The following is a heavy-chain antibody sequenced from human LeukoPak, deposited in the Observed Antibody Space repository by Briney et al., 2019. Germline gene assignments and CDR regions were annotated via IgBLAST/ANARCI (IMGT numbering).Heavy chain of an antibody. CDR2: ISRSGSTI. D-gene: IGHD3-3*01. Sequence: GGSLRLSCAASGFTFSDYYMSWIRQAPGKGLEWVSYISRSGSTIYYADSVKGRFTISRDNATNSLYLQMNSLRAEDTAVYHCARYDFILSYFDLWGRGTLVTVSS. V-gene: IGHV3-11*01. CDR1: GFTFSDYY. J-gene: IGHJ2*01. CDR3: ARYDFILSYFDL.